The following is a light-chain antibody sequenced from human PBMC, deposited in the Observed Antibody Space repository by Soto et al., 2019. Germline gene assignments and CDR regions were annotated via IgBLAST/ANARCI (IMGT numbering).Light chain of an antibody. CDR2: GAS. V-gene: IGKV3-20*01. CDR1: QSVSSSY. Sequence: EIVLTQSPGTLSLSPGERATLSCRASQSVSSSYLAWYQQKPGQAPRLLIYGASSRATGIPDRFSGSGSGTDLTLTISRLAPEDFAVYYCQQYGSSPLLTFGGGTKVEIK. CDR3: QQYGSSPLLT. J-gene: IGKJ4*01.